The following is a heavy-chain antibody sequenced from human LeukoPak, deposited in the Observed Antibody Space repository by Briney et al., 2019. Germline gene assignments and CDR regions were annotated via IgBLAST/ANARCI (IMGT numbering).Heavy chain of an antibody. CDR3: ARTRYNWNQYYFDY. CDR2: ISYDGSNK. Sequence: PGRSLRLSCAASGFTFSSYAMHWVRQAPGKGLEWVAVISYDGSNKYYADSVKGRFTISRDNSKNTLYLQMNSLRAEDTAVYYCARTRYNWNQYYFDYWGQGTLVTVSS. V-gene: IGHV3-30-3*01. D-gene: IGHD1-20*01. CDR1: GFTFSSYA. J-gene: IGHJ4*02.